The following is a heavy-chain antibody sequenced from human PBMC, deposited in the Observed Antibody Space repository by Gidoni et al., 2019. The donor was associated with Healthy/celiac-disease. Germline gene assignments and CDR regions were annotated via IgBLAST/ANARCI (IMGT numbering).Heavy chain of an antibody. CDR1: GFTFSSYE. CDR3: ARDSRGVYGDHDDAFDI. J-gene: IGHJ3*02. CDR2: ISSSGSTI. Sequence: EVQLVESGGGLLQPGGSLRLSCAASGFTFSSYEMNWVRQAPGKGLEWVSYISSSGSTIYYADSVKGRFTISRDNAKNSLYLQMNSLRAEDTAVYYCARDSRGVYGDHDDAFDIWGQGTMVTVSS. D-gene: IGHD4-17*01. V-gene: IGHV3-48*03.